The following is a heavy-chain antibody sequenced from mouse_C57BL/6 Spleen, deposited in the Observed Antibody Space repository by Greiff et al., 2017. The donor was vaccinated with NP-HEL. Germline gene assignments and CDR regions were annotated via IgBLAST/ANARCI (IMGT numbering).Heavy chain of an antibody. D-gene: IGHD3-1*01. Sequence: QVQLQQPGAELVRPGSSVKLSCKASGYTFTSYWMHWVKQRPIQGLEWIGNIDPSDSETHYNQKFKDKATLTVDKSSSTAYMQLSSLTSEDSAVYYCARPTPGVWYFDVWGTGTTVTVSS. V-gene: IGHV1-52*01. CDR2: IDPSDSET. CDR1: GYTFTSYW. CDR3: ARPTPGVWYFDV. J-gene: IGHJ1*03.